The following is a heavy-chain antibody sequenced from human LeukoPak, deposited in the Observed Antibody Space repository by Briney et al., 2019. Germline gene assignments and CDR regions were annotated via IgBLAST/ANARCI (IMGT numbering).Heavy chain of an antibody. CDR2: IYYSGST. Sequence: PSETLSLTCTVSGGSISSHYWSWIRQPPGKGLEWIGYIYYSGSTNYNPSLKSRVTISVDTSKNQFSLKLSSVTATDTAVYYCASGYGYFQHWGQGTLVTVSS. V-gene: IGHV4-59*11. J-gene: IGHJ1*01. CDR1: GGSISSHY. CDR3: ASGYGYFQH. D-gene: IGHD3-22*01.